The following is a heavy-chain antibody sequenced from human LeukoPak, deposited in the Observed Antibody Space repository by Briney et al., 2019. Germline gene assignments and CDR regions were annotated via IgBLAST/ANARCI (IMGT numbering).Heavy chain of an antibody. D-gene: IGHD6-13*01. CDR2: ISSSSSYI. CDR3: ALSGGSNWYGLEC. J-gene: IGHJ4*02. Sequence: GGSLRLSCAASGFTFSSYSMNWVRQAPGKGLEWVSSISSSSSYIYYADSVKGRFTISRDNAKNSLYLQMNSLRAEDTAVYYCALSGGSNWYGLECWGQGTLVAVSS. CDR1: GFTFSSYS. V-gene: IGHV3-21*04.